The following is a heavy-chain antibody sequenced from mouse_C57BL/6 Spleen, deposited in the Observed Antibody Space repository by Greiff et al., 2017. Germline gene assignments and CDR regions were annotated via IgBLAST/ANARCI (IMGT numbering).Heavy chain of an antibody. V-gene: IGHV1-50*01. CDR1: GYTFTSYW. D-gene: IGHD3-1*01. CDR2: IDPSDSNT. CDR3: AREGTGFLFDD. Sequence: QVQLKQPGAELVKPGASVKLSCKASGYTFTSYWMQWVKQRPGQGLEWIGEIDPSDSNTNYNQKFKGKATLTMDTSSSTAYMQLSSLTSEDSAIYYCAREGTGFLFDDWGQGTTLTVSS. J-gene: IGHJ2*01.